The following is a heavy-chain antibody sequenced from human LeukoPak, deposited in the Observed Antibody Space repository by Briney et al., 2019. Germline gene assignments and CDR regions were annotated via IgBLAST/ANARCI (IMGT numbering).Heavy chain of an antibody. CDR2: INHSGST. Sequence: SETLSLTCAVYGGSFSGYYWSWIRPPPGKGLEWIGEINHSGSTNYNPSLKSRVAISVDTSKNQFSLKLSSVTAADTAVYYCARRIAAAGKGFRWFDPWGQGTLVTVSS. CDR3: ARRIAAAGKGFRWFDP. CDR1: GGSFSGYY. J-gene: IGHJ5*02. V-gene: IGHV4-34*01. D-gene: IGHD6-13*01.